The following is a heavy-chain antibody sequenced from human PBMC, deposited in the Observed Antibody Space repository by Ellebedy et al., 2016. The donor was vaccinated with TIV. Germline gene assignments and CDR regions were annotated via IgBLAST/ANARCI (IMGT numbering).Heavy chain of an antibody. J-gene: IGHJ6*02. D-gene: IGHD6-6*01. V-gene: IGHV1-69*04. CDR2: IIPILGIA. Sequence: ASVKVSCKASGGTFSSYAISWVRQAPGQGLEWMGRIIPILGIANYAQKFQGRITITADKSTSTAYMELSSLRSEDTAVYYCTRDKQYSSSSRNYYYYYGMDVWGQGTTVTVSS. CDR3: TRDKQYSSSSRNYYYYYGMDV. CDR1: GGTFSSYA.